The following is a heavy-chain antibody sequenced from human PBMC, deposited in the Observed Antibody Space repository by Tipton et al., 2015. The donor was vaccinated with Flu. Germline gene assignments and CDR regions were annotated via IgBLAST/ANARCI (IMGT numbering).Heavy chain of an antibody. CDR3: ARGRHGLGLDY. Sequence: TLSLTCTVSGASVSDDYWSWSRQPAGKGLEWIGRIYPSGSTHFNPSLESRVTMSVDTSKNRFSLKLTSVTAADTAVYYCARGRHGLGLDYWGQGTLVTVSS. CDR1: GASVSDDY. V-gene: IGHV4-4*07. CDR2: IYPSGST. J-gene: IGHJ4*02. D-gene: IGHD5-24*01.